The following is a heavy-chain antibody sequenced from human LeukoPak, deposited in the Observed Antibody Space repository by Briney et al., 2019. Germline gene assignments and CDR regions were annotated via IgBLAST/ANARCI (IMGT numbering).Heavy chain of an antibody. CDR3: ARDRWEDSGSPHGMDV. V-gene: IGHV3-33*01. CDR2: IWYDGSNK. Sequence: PGGSLRLSCAASGFTFSSYGMHWVRQAPGKGLEWVAVIWYDGSNKYYADSVKGRFTISRDNSKNTLYLQMNSLRAEDTAVYYCARDRWEDSGSPHGMDVWGQGTTVTVSS. D-gene: IGHD1-26*01. CDR1: GFTFSSYG. J-gene: IGHJ6*02.